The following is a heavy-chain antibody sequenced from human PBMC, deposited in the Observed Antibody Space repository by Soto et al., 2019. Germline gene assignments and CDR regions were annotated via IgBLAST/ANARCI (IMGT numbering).Heavy chain of an antibody. CDR2: INPNSGGT. V-gene: IGHV1-2*02. J-gene: IGHJ4*02. D-gene: IGHD6-6*01. Sequence: RASVKVSCKASGYTFTGYYMHWVRQAPGQGLEWMGWINPNSGGTNYAQKFQGRVTMTRDTSISTAYMELSRLRSDDTAVYYCARDARYSSSSVTDSPDYWGQGTLVTVSS. CDR3: ARDARYSSSSVTDSPDY. CDR1: GYTFTGYY.